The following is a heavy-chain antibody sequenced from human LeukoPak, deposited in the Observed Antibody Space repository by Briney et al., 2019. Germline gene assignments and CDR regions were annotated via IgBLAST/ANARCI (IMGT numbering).Heavy chain of an antibody. Sequence: SETLSLTCVVYGGSFSGYYWNWIRQSPGKGLEWIGEVNHSGRTNYNPSVKSPVPMSVGAARNLSSMELPSVTAADSAVYHCARGQPTVAARLFVSWGQGTLVTVSS. CDR1: GGSFSGYY. V-gene: IGHV4-34*01. CDR3: ARGQPTVAARLFVS. J-gene: IGHJ4*02. CDR2: VNHSGRT. D-gene: IGHD6-6*01.